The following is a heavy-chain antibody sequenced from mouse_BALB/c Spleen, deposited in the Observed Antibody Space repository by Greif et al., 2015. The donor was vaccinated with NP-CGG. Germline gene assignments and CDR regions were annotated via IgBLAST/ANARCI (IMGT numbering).Heavy chain of an antibody. V-gene: IGHV2-4-1*01. J-gene: IGHJ3*01. D-gene: IGHD2-4*01. Sequence: QVQLQQSGPGLVQPSQSLSITCTVSGFSLTSYGVHWVRQSPGKGLEWLGVIWSGGSTDYNAAFISRLSISKDNSKSQVFFKMNSLQADDTAIYYCARDDYLAWFAYWGQGTLVTVSA. CDR2: IWSGGST. CDR1: GFSLTSYG. CDR3: ARDDYLAWFAY.